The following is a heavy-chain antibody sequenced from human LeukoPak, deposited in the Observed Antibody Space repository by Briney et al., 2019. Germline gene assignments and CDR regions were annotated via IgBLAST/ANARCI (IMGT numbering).Heavy chain of an antibody. CDR3: GTENGFNDY. D-gene: IGHD2-8*01. CDR1: GGSFSGYD. J-gene: IGHJ4*02. Sequence: SETLSLTCAFYGGSFSGYDWSWIRQPQGKGLEWIGEINHSGSTNYNPSLKSRVTISLDTSKNQFSLKLSSVTAADTAVYYCGTENGFNDYWGQGTLVTVSS. CDR2: INHSGST. V-gene: IGHV4-34*01.